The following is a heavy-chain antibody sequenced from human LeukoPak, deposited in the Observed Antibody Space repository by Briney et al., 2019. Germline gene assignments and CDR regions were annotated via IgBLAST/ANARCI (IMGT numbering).Heavy chain of an antibody. Sequence: SGVSLTLFCAASVLTVSSSYMSCVRHAPGKGVEGVSVIYSGGSTYYADSVKGRFTISRDNSKNTLYLQMNRLRAEVTAVYYCASSDYGDHFQHWGQGTLVTVSS. CDR1: VLTVSSSY. J-gene: IGHJ1*01. CDR2: IYSGGST. CDR3: ASSDYGDHFQH. D-gene: IGHD4-17*01. V-gene: IGHV3-53*01.